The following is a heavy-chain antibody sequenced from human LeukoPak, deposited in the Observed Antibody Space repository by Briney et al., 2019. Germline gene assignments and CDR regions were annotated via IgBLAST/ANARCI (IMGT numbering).Heavy chain of an antibody. D-gene: IGHD3/OR15-3a*01. V-gene: IGHV4-34*01. CDR2: INHSGST. Sequence: KTSETLSLTCAVYGGSFSGNYWSWIRQPPGKGLEWIGEINHSGSTNYNPSLKSRVTISVDTSKNQFSLRLTSVTAADTAVYYCARQTGSGLFILPGGQGTLVTVSS. J-gene: IGHJ4*02. CDR3: ARQTGSGLFILP. CDR1: GGSFSGNY.